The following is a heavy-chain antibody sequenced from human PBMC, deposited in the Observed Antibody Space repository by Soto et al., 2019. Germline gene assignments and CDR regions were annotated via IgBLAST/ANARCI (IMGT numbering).Heavy chain of an antibody. CDR2: IDPSDSYT. CDR3: ARLGGYNYFSPYYDDYGMDV. CDR1: GYSFTSYW. Sequence: GESLKISCKGSGYSFTSYWISWVRQMPGKGLEWMGRIDPSDSYTNYSPSFQGHVTISADKSISTAYLQWSSLKASDTAMYYCARLGGYNYFSPYYDDYGMDVWGQGTTVTVSS. J-gene: IGHJ6*02. V-gene: IGHV5-10-1*01. D-gene: IGHD5-12*01.